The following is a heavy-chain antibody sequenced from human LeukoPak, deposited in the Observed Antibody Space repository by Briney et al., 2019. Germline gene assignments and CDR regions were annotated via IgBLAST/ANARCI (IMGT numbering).Heavy chain of an antibody. V-gene: IGHV1-18*01. CDR1: GYTFTSYA. J-gene: IGHJ3*02. CDR2: ISAYNGNT. Sequence: GASVKVSCKASGYTFTSYAMHWVRQAPGQGLEWMGWISAYNGNTNYAQKLQGRVTMTTDTSTSTAYMELRSLRSDDTAVYYCARVGVTRDAFDIWGQGTMVTVSS. D-gene: IGHD3-16*01. CDR3: ARVGVTRDAFDI.